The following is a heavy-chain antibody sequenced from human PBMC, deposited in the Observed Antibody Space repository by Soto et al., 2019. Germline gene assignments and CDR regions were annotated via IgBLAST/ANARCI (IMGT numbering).Heavy chain of an antibody. J-gene: IGHJ4*02. D-gene: IGHD1-7*01. CDR1: GGSISSGGYY. CDR3: ARNARGYWNSGLDY. Sequence: SETLSLTCTVSGGSISSGGYYWSWIRQHPGKGLEWIGYIYYSGSTYYNPSLKSRVTISVDTSKNQFSLKLSSVTAADTAVYYCARNARGYWNSGLDYWGQGTLVTVSS. CDR2: IYYSGST. V-gene: IGHV4-31*03.